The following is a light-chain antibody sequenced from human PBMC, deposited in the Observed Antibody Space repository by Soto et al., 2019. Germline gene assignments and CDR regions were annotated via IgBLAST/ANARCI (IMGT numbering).Light chain of an antibody. V-gene: IGKV2-30*02. CDR3: LRATQWPVT. CDR2: RVS. CDR1: QSLVHSDGNTY. Sequence: DVVMTQSPLSLAVTLGQPASISCRSSQSLVHSDGNTYFIWFQQRPGQSPRRLIYRVSNRDSGAPDRISGSGSGTDITLKINRVEAEDVGVYYCLRATQWPVTFGQGTKVEIK. J-gene: IGKJ1*01.